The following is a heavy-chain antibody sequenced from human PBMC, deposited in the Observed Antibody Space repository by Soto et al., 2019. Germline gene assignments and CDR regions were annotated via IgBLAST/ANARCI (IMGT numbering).Heavy chain of an antibody. CDR3: ATDLNYYDSSGYHWEAPFDY. V-gene: IGHV4-38-2*02. D-gene: IGHD3-22*01. CDR1: GYSISSGYN. Sequence: SETLSLTCAVSGYSISSGYNWGWIRQPPGKGLEWMGRISPSGSTYSNPSLKSRVTISLDTYKNQFSLKVTSVTAADTAVYYCATDLNYYDSSGYHWEAPFDYWGQGTLVTVSS. J-gene: IGHJ4*02. CDR2: ISPSGST.